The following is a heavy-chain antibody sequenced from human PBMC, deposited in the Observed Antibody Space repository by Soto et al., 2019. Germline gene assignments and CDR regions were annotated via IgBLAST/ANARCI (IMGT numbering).Heavy chain of an antibody. Sequence: EVQLLESGGGLVQPGGSMRLACAASGSTFSSYAMSWVRQAPGNCLDWVSHSSGSGGSTYYADSVKGRFTISRDNSKNTQYLQMNSLRADETSVNYCAKLRASLTMIVVMDVWGIGPTVTISS. J-gene: IGHJ6*04. D-gene: IGHD3-22*01. V-gene: IGHV3-23*01. CDR2: SSGSGGST. CDR1: GSTFSSYA. CDR3: AKLRASLTMIVVMDV.